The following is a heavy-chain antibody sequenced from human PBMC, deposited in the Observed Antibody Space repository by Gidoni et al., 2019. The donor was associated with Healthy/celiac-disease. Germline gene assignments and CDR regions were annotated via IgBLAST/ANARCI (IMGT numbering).Heavy chain of an antibody. CDR2: ISAYNGNT. CDR1: GYTFTSYV. D-gene: IGHD3-10*01. V-gene: IGHV1-18*01. CDR3: ATPYGSAGGGGLDP. Sequence: QVQLVQSGAEVKKPGAAVKGSCKASGYTFTSYVISWVRQAPGQGLEWMGWISAYNGNTNYAQTLQGRVTMTTDTSTSTAYMELRSLRSDDTAVYYCATPYGSAGGGGLDPWGQGTLVTVSS. J-gene: IGHJ5*02.